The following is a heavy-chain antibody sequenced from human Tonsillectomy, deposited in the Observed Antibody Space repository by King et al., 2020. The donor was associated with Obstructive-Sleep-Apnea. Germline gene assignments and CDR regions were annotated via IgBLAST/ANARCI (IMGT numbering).Heavy chain of an antibody. CDR1: GFTFSSYS. CDR3: ARDYGDYRNWFEP. CDR2: ISSSSSTI. V-gene: IGHV3-48*01. D-gene: IGHD4-17*01. J-gene: IGHJ5*02. Sequence: VQLVESGGGLVQPGGSLRLSCAASGFTFSSYSMNWVRQAPGKGLEWVSYISSSSSTIYYADSVKGRFTISRENAKNSLYLQMNSLRAEDTAVYYCARDYGDYRNWFEPWGQGTLVTVSS.